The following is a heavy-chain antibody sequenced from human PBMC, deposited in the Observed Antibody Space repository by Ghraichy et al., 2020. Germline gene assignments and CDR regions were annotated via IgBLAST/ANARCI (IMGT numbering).Heavy chain of an antibody. D-gene: IGHD3-16*01. Sequence: LTCAASGFTFSDYYMSWIRQAPGKGLEWVSYISSSGSTIYYADSVKGRFTISRDNAKNSLYLQMNSLRAEDTAVYYCARDGVGAYYYYGMDVWGQGTTVTVSS. J-gene: IGHJ6*02. CDR1: GFTFSDYY. CDR2: ISSSGSTI. V-gene: IGHV3-11*01. CDR3: ARDGVGAYYYYGMDV.